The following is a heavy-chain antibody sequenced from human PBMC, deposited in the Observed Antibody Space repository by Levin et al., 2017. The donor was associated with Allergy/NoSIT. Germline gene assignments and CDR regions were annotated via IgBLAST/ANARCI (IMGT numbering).Heavy chain of an antibody. CDR2: INHSGST. Sequence: TSQTLSLPCAVYGGSFSGYYWSWIRQPPGKGLEWIGEINHSGSTNYNPSLKSRVTISVDTSKNQFSLKLSSVTAADTAVYYCATNQGAYYYDSSGYHYWGQGTLVTVSS. CDR3: ATNQGAYYYDSSGYHY. J-gene: IGHJ4*02. CDR1: GGSFSGYY. D-gene: IGHD3-22*01. V-gene: IGHV4-34*01.